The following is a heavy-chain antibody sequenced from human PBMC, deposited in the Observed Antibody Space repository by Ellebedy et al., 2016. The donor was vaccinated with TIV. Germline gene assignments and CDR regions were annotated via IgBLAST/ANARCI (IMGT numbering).Heavy chain of an antibody. CDR1: GFTFKNYV. V-gene: IGHV3-23*01. Sequence: PGGSLRLSCVASGFTFKNYVMTWVRQAPGKGLEWVSGISGSGDGTYYADSVKGRFTISRDNLRQTLYLQMNSLTAEDTAVYFCAKDLGGARYYYYYGLDVWGQGTTVTISS. CDR2: ISGSGDGT. D-gene: IGHD3-16*01. CDR3: AKDLGGARYYYYYGLDV. J-gene: IGHJ6*02.